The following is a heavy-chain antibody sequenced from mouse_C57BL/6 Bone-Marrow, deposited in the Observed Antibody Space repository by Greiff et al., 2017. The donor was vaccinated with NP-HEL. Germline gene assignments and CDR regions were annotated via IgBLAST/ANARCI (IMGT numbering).Heavy chain of an antibody. CDR3: ARDPSYDYYAMDY. CDR2: IWTGGGT. CDR1: GFSLTSYA. V-gene: IGHV2-9-1*01. Sequence: VHLVESGPGLVAPSQSLSITCTVSGFSLTSYAISWVRQPPGKGLEWLGVIWTGGGTNYNSALKSRLSISKDNSKSQVFLKMNSLQTDDTARYYCARDPSYDYYAMDYWGQGTSVTVSS. D-gene: IGHD2-10*01. J-gene: IGHJ4*01.